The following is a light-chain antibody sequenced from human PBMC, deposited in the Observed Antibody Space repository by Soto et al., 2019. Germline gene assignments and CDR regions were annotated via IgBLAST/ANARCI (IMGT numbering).Light chain of an antibody. J-gene: IGKJ5*01. CDR2: DIS. V-gene: IGKV3-15*01. CDR1: QSVGNK. CDR3: QQYNNWPIT. Sequence: ESVWTQCPGTLSLSPGERATISCRASQSVGNKVAWYQHKPGQTPRLIIYDISTRAAGVPARFSGIGYGTEFTLTISSLQSEDFAVYYCQQYNNWPITFGQGTRLEVK.